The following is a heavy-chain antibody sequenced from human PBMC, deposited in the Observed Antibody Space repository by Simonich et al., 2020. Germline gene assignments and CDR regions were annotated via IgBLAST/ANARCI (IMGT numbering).Heavy chain of an antibody. Sequence: QVQLVQSGAEVKKPGASVKVSCKASGYTFTSYDMTWVRQATGQGLEWMGWMNPNSGNTGYAQKFQGRVPITRNTSINTAYMELSRLRSEDTAVYYWARGRGGMSRGYVDYWGQGTLVTVSS. CDR2: MNPNSGNT. J-gene: IGHJ4*02. D-gene: IGHD2-15*01. CDR3: ARGRGGMSRGYVDY. V-gene: IGHV1-8*03. CDR1: GYTFTSYD.